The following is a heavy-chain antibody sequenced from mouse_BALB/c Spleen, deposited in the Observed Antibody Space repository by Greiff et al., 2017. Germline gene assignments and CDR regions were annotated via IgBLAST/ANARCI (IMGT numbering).Heavy chain of an antibody. V-gene: IGHV5-6*01. Sequence: EVHLVESGGDLVKPGGSLKLSCAASGFTFSSYGMSWVRQTPDKRLEWVATISSGGSYTYYPDSVKGRFTISRDNAKNTLYLQMSSLKSEDTAMYYCARQGYDGYAMDYWGQGTSVTVSS. D-gene: IGHD2-2*01. CDR2: ISSGGSYT. CDR1: GFTFSSYG. CDR3: ARQGYDGYAMDY. J-gene: IGHJ4*01.